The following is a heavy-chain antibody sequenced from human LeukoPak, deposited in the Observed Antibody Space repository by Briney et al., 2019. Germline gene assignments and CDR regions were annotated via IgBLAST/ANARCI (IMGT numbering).Heavy chain of an antibody. V-gene: IGHV3-11*04. CDR2: IRGGGDPI. Sequence: GGSLRLSCEASGFTFSYNWMSWVRQSPGKGLEWIAYIRGGGDPINYADSVKGRFIISRDNAKNSLSLEMNSLSADDTAMYYCVRDHNWAFDYWGLGTLVTVSS. CDR3: VRDHNWAFDY. CDR1: GFTFSYNW. D-gene: IGHD3-16*01. J-gene: IGHJ4*02.